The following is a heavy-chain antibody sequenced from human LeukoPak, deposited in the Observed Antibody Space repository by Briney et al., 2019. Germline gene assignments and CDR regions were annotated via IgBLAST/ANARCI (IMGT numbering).Heavy chain of an antibody. CDR3: AREPVEMATIFEGYY. CDR2: ISYDGSNK. Sequence: GGSLRLSCAASGFTFSDYYMSWIRQAPGKGLEWVAVISYDGSNKYYADSVKGRFTISRDNSKNTLYLQMNSLRAEDTAVYYCAREPVEMATIFEGYYWGQGTLVTVSS. CDR1: GFTFSDYY. J-gene: IGHJ4*02. V-gene: IGHV3-30-3*01. D-gene: IGHD5-24*01.